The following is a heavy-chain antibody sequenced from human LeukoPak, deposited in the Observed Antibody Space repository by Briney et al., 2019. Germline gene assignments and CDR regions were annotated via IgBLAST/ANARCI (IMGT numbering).Heavy chain of an antibody. CDR3: ARLEYYYDSSGYYSNEDYYYGMDV. V-gene: IGHV3-30*04. Sequence: GRSLRLSCAASGFTFSSYAMHWVRQAPGEGLEWVAVISYDGSNKYYADSVKGRFTISRDNSKNTLYLQMNSLRAEDTAVYYCARLEYYYDSSGYYSNEDYYYGMDVWGQGTTVTVSS. J-gene: IGHJ6*02. CDR1: GFTFSSYA. CDR2: ISYDGSNK. D-gene: IGHD3-22*01.